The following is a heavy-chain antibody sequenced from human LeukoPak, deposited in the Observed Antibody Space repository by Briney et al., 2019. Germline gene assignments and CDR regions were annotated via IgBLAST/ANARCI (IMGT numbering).Heavy chain of an antibody. D-gene: IGHD3-22*01. CDR3: ARMYYDSSGYLDAFDI. J-gene: IGHJ3*02. V-gene: IGHV1-18*01. CDR1: GYTFTSYG. CDR2: ISAYNGNT. Sequence: ASAKVSCKASGYTFTSYGISWVRQAPGQGLEWMGWISAYNGNTNYAQKLQGRVTMTTDTSTSTAYMELRSLRSDDTAVYYCARMYYDSSGYLDAFDIWGQGTMVTVSS.